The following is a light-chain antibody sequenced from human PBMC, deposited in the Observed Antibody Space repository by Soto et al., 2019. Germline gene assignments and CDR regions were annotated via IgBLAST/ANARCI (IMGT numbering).Light chain of an antibody. Sequence: QSVLTQPASVSGSPGQSIIISCTGTSSDVGGYNYVSWYQQHPGKAPKLMIYDVSNRPSGVSNRFSGSKSGNTASLTISGLQAEDEADYYCISYTTSSTLYVVFGGGTKLTVL. CDR2: DVS. CDR1: SSDVGGYNY. J-gene: IGLJ2*01. V-gene: IGLV2-14*01. CDR3: ISYTTSSTLYVV.